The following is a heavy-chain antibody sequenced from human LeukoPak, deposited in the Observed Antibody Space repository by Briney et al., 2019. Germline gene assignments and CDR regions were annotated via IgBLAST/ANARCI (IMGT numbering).Heavy chain of an antibody. CDR3: ARVTTIFGVDMYYFDY. CDR1: GGSISTYY. Sequence: SETLSLTCTVSGGSISTYYWTWIRQPAGKGLEWIGRIYTSGSTNYNPSLKSRVTISLDTSKHQFSLKLTSVTAADTAVYYCARVTTIFGVDMYYFDYWGQGTLVTVSS. D-gene: IGHD3-3*01. V-gene: IGHV4-4*07. CDR2: IYTSGST. J-gene: IGHJ4*02.